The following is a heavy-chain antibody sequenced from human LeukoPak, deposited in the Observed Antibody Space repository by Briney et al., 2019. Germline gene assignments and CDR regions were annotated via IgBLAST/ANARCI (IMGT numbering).Heavy chain of an antibody. J-gene: IGHJ4*02. CDR1: GFNFANHA. D-gene: IGHD2-21*02. V-gene: IGHV3-23*01. CDR3: VREDTPATANY. Sequence: GGSLRLSCAASGFNFANHAMSWVRQTAGKGLEWVSAISGGGDITYYADSVKGRFTISRDNSKDTLFLQMHSLRPGDAAVYYCVREDTPATANYWGQGTLVTISS. CDR2: ISGGGDIT.